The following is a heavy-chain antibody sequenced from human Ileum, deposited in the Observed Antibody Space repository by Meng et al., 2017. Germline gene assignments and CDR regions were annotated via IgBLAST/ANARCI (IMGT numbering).Heavy chain of an antibody. Sequence: GGSLRLSCTPSGFTFRDYVISWFRQAPGKGLEWVGFIRNKRHGGTAEYAASVRGRFSISRDDSKNIAYLQMNNLKTEDTAMYYCTRDSWGYMPPNTFDIWGLGTMVTVSS. CDR3: TRDSWGYMPPNTFDI. CDR2: IRNKRHGGTA. V-gene: IGHV3-49*03. J-gene: IGHJ3*02. CDR1: GFTFRDYV. D-gene: IGHD5-12*01.